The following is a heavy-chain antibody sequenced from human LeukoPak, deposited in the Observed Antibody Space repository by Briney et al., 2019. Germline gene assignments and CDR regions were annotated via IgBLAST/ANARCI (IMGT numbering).Heavy chain of an antibody. V-gene: IGHV3-23*01. J-gene: IGHJ5*02. CDR1: GFTFSSYA. CDR2: ISGSGGST. Sequence: PGRSLRLSCAASGFTFSSYAMSWVRQAPGKGLEWVSAISGSGGSTYYADSVKGRFTISRDNSKNTLYLQMNSLRAEDTAVYYFAKGRYSNYELVPFDPWAREPWSPSPQ. CDR3: AKGRYSNYELVPFDP. D-gene: IGHD4-11*01.